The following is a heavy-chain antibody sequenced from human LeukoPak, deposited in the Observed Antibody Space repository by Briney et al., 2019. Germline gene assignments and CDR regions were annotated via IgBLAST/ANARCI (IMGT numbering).Heavy chain of an antibody. CDR3: ARYGSGSTWFDP. Sequence: PSQTLSLTCTVSGGSISSDNYQWSWIRQPPGKGLEWVGYINYSGSTYYNPSLKSRVTISVDTSKNHFSLKLSSVTAADTAVYYCARYGSGSTWFDPWGQGTLVTVSS. V-gene: IGHV4-30-4*01. J-gene: IGHJ5*02. CDR1: GGSISSDNYQ. D-gene: IGHD3-10*01. CDR2: INYSGST.